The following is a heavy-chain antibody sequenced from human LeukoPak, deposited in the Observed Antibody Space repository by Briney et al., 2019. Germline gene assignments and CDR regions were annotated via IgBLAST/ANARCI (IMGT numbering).Heavy chain of an antibody. D-gene: IGHD6-13*01. J-gene: IGHJ4*02. CDR2: IRSKAYGGTT. V-gene: IGHV3-49*04. Sequence: SLRLSCTASGFTFGDYAMSWVRQAPGKGLEWVGFIRSKAYGGTTEYAASVKGRFTISRDDSKSIAYLQMNSLKTEDTAVYYCTRGGSSWYWLDYWSQGTLVTVSS. CDR3: TRGGSSWYWLDY. CDR1: GFTFGDYA.